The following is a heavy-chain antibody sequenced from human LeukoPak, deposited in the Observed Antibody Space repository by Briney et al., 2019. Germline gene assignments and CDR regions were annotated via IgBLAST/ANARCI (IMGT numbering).Heavy chain of an antibody. Sequence: GGSLRLSCAASGFTFSSYAMGWVRQAPGKGLEWVSAISSSGGSTYYADSVKGRFTISRDNSKNTLYLQMNSLRAEDTAVYYCAKDRAVIRSIDYWGQGTLVTVSS. J-gene: IGHJ4*02. V-gene: IGHV3-23*01. CDR3: AKDRAVIRSIDY. CDR1: GFTFSSYA. D-gene: IGHD3-10*01. CDR2: ISSSGGST.